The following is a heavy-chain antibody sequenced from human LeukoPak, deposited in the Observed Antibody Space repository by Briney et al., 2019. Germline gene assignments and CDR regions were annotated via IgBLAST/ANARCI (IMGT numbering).Heavy chain of an antibody. CDR3: ARDAGGYNYGYSLDY. Sequence: SETLSLTCTVSGGSISSYYWNWIRQPAGKGLEWIGRIYTSGSTSYNSSLKSRVTMSVDTSKNQFSLKLSSVTAADTAVYYCARDAGGYNYGYSLDYWGQGTLVSVSS. CDR2: IYTSGST. CDR1: GGSISSYY. V-gene: IGHV4-4*07. J-gene: IGHJ4*02. D-gene: IGHD5-18*01.